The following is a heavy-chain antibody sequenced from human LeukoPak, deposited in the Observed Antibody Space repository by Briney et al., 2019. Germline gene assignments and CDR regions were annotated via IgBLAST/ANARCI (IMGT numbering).Heavy chain of an antibody. J-gene: IGHJ4*02. Sequence: GGSLRLSCAASGFTFSTYAMHWVRRAPGKGLEYVSAISSNGGSTNYANSVKGRFTISRDNSNNTLYLQMGSLRAEDMAVYYCARTPTGRYSDYWGQGTLVTVSS. CDR1: GFTFSTYA. CDR3: ARTPTGRYSDY. D-gene: IGHD2-21*01. CDR2: ISSNGGST. V-gene: IGHV3-64*01.